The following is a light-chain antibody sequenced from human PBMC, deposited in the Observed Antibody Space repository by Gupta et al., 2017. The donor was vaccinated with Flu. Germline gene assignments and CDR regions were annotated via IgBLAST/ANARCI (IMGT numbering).Light chain of an antibody. CDR1: QSVSSIY. V-gene: IGKV3-20*01. Sequence: DIVLTQSPGTLSLSPGETATLSCRASQSVSSIYLAWYQQKPGQAPRLIIYGASNRATGIPDRFSGSGSGTDFTLTISRREPEDFAVYYWQQDGNSHLFGHGTKVDI. CDR2: GAS. CDR3: QQDGNSHL. J-gene: IGKJ3*01.